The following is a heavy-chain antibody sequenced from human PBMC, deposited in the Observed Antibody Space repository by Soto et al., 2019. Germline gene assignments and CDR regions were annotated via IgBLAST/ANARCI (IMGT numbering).Heavy chain of an antibody. CDR3: TTASLVVVPAALGFDFNY. Sequence: GGSLRLSCAASGFSFNNAWMSWVRQAPGKGLEWVGRIKSKTDDGTTDYAAPVKGRFTISRDDSKNTLFLQMNSLKTGDTAVYYCTTASLVVVPAALGFDFNYWGQGTLVTVSS. CDR2: IKSKTDDGTT. J-gene: IGHJ4*02. CDR1: GFSFNNAW. D-gene: IGHD2-2*01. V-gene: IGHV3-15*01.